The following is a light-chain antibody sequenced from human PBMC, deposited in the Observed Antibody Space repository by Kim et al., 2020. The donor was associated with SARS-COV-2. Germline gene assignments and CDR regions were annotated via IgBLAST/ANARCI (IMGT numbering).Light chain of an antibody. Sequence: SSELTQDPAVSVALGQTVKITCHGDSLRRYYASWYQQRPGQAPVLVFYGENRRPSGSPDRFSGSNSGNTTSLTITGAQADDEADYFCHSRDTSGNLWLFG. CDR2: GEN. J-gene: IGLJ3*02. CDR3: HSRDTSGNLWL. V-gene: IGLV3-19*01. CDR1: SLRRYY.